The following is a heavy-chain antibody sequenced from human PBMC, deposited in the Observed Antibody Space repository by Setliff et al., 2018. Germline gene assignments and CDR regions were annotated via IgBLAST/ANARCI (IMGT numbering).Heavy chain of an antibody. CDR2: ISASNGKT. J-gene: IGHJ1*01. CDR1: GYTFTNFG. V-gene: IGHV1-18*01. Sequence: ASVKVSCKASGYTFTNFGISWVREAPGQGLEWMGWISASNGKTNYAQKFQGRVTMTTDTSTSTAYMDLRSLRSDDTAVYYCARNILIFGVLNTAEYFQHWGQGTLVTVSS. D-gene: IGHD3-3*01. CDR3: ARNILIFGVLNTAEYFQH.